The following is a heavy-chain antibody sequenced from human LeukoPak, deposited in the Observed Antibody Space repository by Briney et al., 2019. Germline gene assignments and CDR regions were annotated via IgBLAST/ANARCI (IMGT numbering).Heavy chain of an antibody. V-gene: IGHV3-23*01. Sequence: GGSLRLSCAASGFTFSSYAMSWVRQAPGKGLEWVSAISGSGGSTYYADSVKGRFTISRDNSKNTLYLQMNSLRAEDTAVYYCAKEGNCSSTSCYLDAFDIWGQGTMVTVSS. J-gene: IGHJ3*02. CDR3: AKEGNCSSTSCYLDAFDI. D-gene: IGHD2-2*01. CDR2: ISGSGGST. CDR1: GFTFSSYA.